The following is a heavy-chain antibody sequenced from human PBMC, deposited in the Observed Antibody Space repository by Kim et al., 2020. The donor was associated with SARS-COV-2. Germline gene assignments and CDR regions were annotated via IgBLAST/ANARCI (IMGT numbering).Heavy chain of an antibody. CDR3: ARARRDGYNYYYYYYMDV. J-gene: IGHJ6*03. CDR2: IGTAGDT. Sequence: GGSLRLSCAASGFTFSSYDMHWVRQATGKGLEWVSAIGTAGDTYYPGSVKGRFTISRENAKNSLYLQMNSLRAGDTAVYYCARARRDGYNYYYYYYMDVWGKGTTVTVSS. V-gene: IGHV3-13*01. CDR1: GFTFSSYD. D-gene: IGHD5-12*01.